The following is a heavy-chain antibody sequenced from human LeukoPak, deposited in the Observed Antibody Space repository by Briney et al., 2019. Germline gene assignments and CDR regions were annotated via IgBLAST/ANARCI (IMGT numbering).Heavy chain of an antibody. J-gene: IGHJ6*03. V-gene: IGHV4-4*02. CDR3: ARLVGAGKDYYYYYMDV. Sequence: KPSGTLSLTCAVSGVSISSSNWWNWVRQPPGKGLEWIGEIHHSGSTNYNPSLKSRVTISVDKSKNQFSLKVSSVTAADTAVYYCARLVGAGKDYYYYYMDVWGKGTTVTVSS. CDR1: GVSISSSNW. CDR2: IHHSGST. D-gene: IGHD1-26*01.